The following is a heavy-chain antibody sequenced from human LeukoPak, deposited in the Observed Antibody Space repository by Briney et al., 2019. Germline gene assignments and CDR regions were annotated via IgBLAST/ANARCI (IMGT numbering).Heavy chain of an antibody. D-gene: IGHD3-3*01. J-gene: IGHJ4*02. CDR1: GDTFSSYA. CDR2: IIPILGIA. CDR3: AKENDFWSCYSPTTPYYFDY. V-gene: IGHV1-69*04. Sequence: ASVKVSRKASGDTFSSYAISWVRQAPGQGLEWMGRIIPILGIANYAQKFQGRVKTPEDKSTSTAYMELSSLRSEDTAVYYCAKENDFWSCYSPTTPYYFDYWGQGTLVTVSS.